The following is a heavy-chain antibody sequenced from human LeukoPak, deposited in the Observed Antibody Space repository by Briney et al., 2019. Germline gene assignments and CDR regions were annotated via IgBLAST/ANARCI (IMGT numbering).Heavy chain of an antibody. CDR3: ARDHLGGFR. V-gene: IGHV3-48*03. CDR1: GFTFSSYE. Sequence: GGSLRLSCAASGFTFSSYEMNWVRQAPGKGLEWVSYISSGSTIYYADSVKGRFTISRDNAKNSLYLQMNSLRAEDTAVYYCARDHLGGFRWGQGTLVTVSS. D-gene: IGHD3-16*01. J-gene: IGHJ4*02. CDR2: ISSGSTI.